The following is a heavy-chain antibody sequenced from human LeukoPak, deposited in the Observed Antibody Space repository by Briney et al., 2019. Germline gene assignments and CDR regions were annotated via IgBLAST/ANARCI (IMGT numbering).Heavy chain of an antibody. CDR3: TRRRWTFDY. V-gene: IGHV4-59*08. CDR2: IYSSGST. D-gene: IGHD3/OR15-3a*01. J-gene: IGHJ4*02. Sequence: SESLSLTCTVSGDSITGFHWSWIRRPPGEGLEWIGYIYSSGSTYYNPSLKSRVTISVDTSKNQFSLKLSSVTAADTAFYYCTRRRWTFDYWGQGTLVTVSS. CDR1: GDSITGFH.